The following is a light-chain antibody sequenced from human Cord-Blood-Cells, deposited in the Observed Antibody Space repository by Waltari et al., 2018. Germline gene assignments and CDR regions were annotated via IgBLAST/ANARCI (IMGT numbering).Light chain of an antibody. V-gene: IGKV3-11*01. Sequence: DIVLPPSPATLSLSPGERATLSCSASQSVSSYLAWYQQKPGQAPRLLIYDASNRATGIPARFSGSGSGTDFTLTISSLEPEDFAVYYCQQRSNWPPITFGQGTRLEIK. CDR2: DAS. CDR3: QQRSNWPPIT. CDR1: QSVSSY. J-gene: IGKJ5*01.